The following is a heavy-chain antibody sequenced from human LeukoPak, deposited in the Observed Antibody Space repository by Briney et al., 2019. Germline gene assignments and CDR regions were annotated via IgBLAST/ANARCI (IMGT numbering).Heavy chain of an antibody. CDR2: IRYDGNNK. V-gene: IGHV3-30*02. CDR1: GFIFSNYG. D-gene: IGHD1-14*01. J-gene: IGHJ1*01. CDR3: AKDLSETTGFFQN. Sequence: PGGSLRLSCAASGFIFSNYGMRWVRQAPGKGLEWVAFIRYDGNNKFYADSVKGRFTISRDNSKNTLFLQLNSLRAEDTAVYYCAKDLSETTGFFQNWGQGTLVTVSS.